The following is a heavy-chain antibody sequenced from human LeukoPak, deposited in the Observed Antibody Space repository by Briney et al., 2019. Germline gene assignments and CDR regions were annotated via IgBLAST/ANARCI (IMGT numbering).Heavy chain of an antibody. V-gene: IGHV4-34*01. Sequence: PSETLSLTCAVYGGSFSGYYWSWIRQPPGKGLEWIGEINHSGSTNYNPSLKSRVTISVDTSKNQFSLKVSSVTAADTAMYYCARSLRLWDAFDIWGQGTTVTVSS. D-gene: IGHD5-18*01. CDR2: INHSGST. J-gene: IGHJ3*02. CDR1: GGSFSGYY. CDR3: ARSLRLWDAFDI.